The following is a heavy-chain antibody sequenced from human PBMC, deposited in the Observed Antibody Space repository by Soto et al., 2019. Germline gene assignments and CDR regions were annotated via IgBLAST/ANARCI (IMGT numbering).Heavy chain of an antibody. CDR1: GYTFTSYY. D-gene: IGHD1-1*01. CDR3: SRGYPPRDQLGNLPGAF. V-gene: IGHV1-46*03. Sequence: QVQLVQSGAEVMQPGASVKVSCKASGYTFTSYYIQWVRQAPGQGLEWMGIINPSGGSTNYAQKYQGRVTIPRDTSTSPVYMELSSLRSEDTAIYYCSRGYPPRDQLGNLPGAFWGQGTLVTVSS. J-gene: IGHJ4*02. CDR2: INPSGGST.